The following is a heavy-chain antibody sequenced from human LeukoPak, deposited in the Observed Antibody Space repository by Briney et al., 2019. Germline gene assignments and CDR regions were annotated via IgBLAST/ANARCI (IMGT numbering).Heavy chain of an antibody. CDR3: GRDLSWNQIDY. V-gene: IGHV3-74*01. J-gene: IGHJ4*02. D-gene: IGHD1-1*01. CDR1: YITFNTHR. CDR2: NPTDGRTT. Sequence: GASMSLSCAASYITFNTHRMRWVRQAPEKGLVRVTRNPTDGRTTDYAASVKGRFTSSGDNAKNTLYLQMNSLRAEDTAVYDCGRDLSWNQIDYWGQGSLVSVSS.